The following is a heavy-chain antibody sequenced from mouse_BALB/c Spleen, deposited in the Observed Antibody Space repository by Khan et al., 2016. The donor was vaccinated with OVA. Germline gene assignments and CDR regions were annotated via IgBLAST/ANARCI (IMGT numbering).Heavy chain of an antibody. CDR2: ISYGGST. CDR1: GYSITSDYA. Sequence: EVKLLESGPGLVKPSQSLSLTCTVTGYSITSDYAWDWIRQFPGNKLEWMGYISYGGSTSYNPSLKSRISITRDTSKNQFFLQLNSVTTEDTATYYCARKNYDGYAMDYWGQGTSVTVSS. CDR3: ARKNYDGYAMDY. V-gene: IGHV3-2*02. D-gene: IGHD2-4*01. J-gene: IGHJ4*01.